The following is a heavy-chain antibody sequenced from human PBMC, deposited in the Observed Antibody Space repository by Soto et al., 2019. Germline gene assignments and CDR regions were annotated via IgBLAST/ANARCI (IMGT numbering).Heavy chain of an antibody. CDR1: GYTFNSHG. J-gene: IGHJ6*03. D-gene: IGHD3-10*01. V-gene: IGHV1-18*01. CDR3: ARMVRGSNADYPHYVDV. Sequence: QVQLVQSGGEVKKPGASVKVSCKASGYTFNSHGISWVRQAPGQGPEWMGWISVHNGDTNYAQKLQGRVTVSTYTSTSKAYMELRSLRSDDTAVYYCARMVRGSNADYPHYVDVWGKGTTVTVSS. CDR2: ISVHNGDT.